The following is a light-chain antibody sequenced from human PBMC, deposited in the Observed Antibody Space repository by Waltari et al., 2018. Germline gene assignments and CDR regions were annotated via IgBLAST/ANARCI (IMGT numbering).Light chain of an antibody. V-gene: IGLV2-14*01. CDR1: SADVGGYNY. J-gene: IGLJ1*01. Sequence: QSALTQPASVSGSPGQSITISCTGTSADVGGYNYVSWYQQYPGKAPQLMVYEVSFRSSGSSNRFSGSKSGNTATLTISGLQAEDEADYYCSSKTSASGVFGTGTTVTVL. CDR2: EVS. CDR3: SSKTSASGV.